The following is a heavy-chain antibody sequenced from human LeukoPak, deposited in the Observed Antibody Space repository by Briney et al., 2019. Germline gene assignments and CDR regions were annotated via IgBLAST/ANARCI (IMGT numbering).Heavy chain of an antibody. V-gene: IGHV3-53*01. CDR2: LYSGGST. CDR1: EFTVSSNY. Sequence: GGSLRLSCVASEFTVSSNYMNWVRQAPGKGLEWVSVLYSGGSTYYADSVKGRFTISRDNSKNTLYLEMNSLRAEDTAMYYCARAYAGDSSGYYYGDWGQGTLVTVSS. CDR3: ARAYAGDSSGYYYGD. J-gene: IGHJ4*02. D-gene: IGHD3-22*01.